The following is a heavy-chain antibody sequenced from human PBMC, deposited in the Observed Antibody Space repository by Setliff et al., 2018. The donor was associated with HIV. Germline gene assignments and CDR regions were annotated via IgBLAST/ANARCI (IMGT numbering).Heavy chain of an antibody. CDR2: IIPFLRVI. V-gene: IGHV1-69*10. J-gene: IGHJ6*03. CDR3: ARRGDSYYYMDV. D-gene: IGHD7-27*01. CDR1: GGSFNSYV. Sequence: GASVKVSCKDSGGSFNSYVISWVRQAPGQGLEWMGGIIPFLRVINYAQKFQGRVTISTDESMGTAYMELSSLRYDDTAVYYCARRGDSYYYMDVWGKGTPVTVFS.